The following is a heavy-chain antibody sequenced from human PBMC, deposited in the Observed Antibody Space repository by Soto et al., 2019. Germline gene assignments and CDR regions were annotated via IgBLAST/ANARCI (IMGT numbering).Heavy chain of an antibody. CDR1: GGSGNSGSYY. Sequence: SETLSLTSTASGGSGNSGSYYWSWIRQPPGKGLEWIGYIYYSGSTNYNPTLKSRVTISVDTSKNQFSLKLSSVTAADTAVYYCGFRIAVAGTLVDYWGRRPMVT. CDR3: GFRIAVAGTLVDY. J-gene: IGHJ4*02. V-gene: IGHV4-61*01. D-gene: IGHD6-19*01. CDR2: IYYSGST.